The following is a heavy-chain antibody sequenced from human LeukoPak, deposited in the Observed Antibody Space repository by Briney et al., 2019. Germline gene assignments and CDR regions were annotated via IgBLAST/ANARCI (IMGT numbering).Heavy chain of an antibody. V-gene: IGHV3-21*01. CDR3: ARDGSRWDYYDSSGNTRGYNWFDP. J-gene: IGHJ5*02. CDR1: GFTFSSYS. Sequence: GGSLRLSCAASGFTFSSYSMNWVRQAPGKGLEWVSSISSSSSYIYYADSVKGRFTIPRDNAKNSLYLQMNSLRAEDTAVYYCARDGSRWDYYDSSGNTRGYNWFDPWGQGTLVTVSS. CDR2: ISSSSSYI. D-gene: IGHD3-22*01.